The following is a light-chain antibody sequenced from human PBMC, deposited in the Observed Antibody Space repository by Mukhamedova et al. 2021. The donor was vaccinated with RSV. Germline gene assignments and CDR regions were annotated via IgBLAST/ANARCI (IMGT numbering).Light chain of an antibody. CDR1: Y. V-gene: IGLV2-14*03. J-gene: IGLJ2*01. Sequence: YVSWYKQYPGNVPKLVIYDVRNRPSWVSYRFSGSKSGNTASLTISGLQADDEADYYCSSYSGSNTVVFGGGTKLTVL. CDR3: SSYSGSNTVV. CDR2: DVR.